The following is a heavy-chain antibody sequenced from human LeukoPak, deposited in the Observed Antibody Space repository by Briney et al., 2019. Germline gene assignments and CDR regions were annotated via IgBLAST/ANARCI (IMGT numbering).Heavy chain of an antibody. D-gene: IGHD3-10*01. Sequence: PGGSLRLSCAASGFTFSSYGMHWVRQAPGKGLEWAAVISYDGSNKYYADSVKGRFTISRDNSKNTLYLQMNSLRAEDTAVYYCAKDGSTIWFGELYYFDYWGQGTLVTVSS. CDR1: GFTFSSYG. J-gene: IGHJ4*02. V-gene: IGHV3-30*18. CDR3: AKDGSTIWFGELYYFDY. CDR2: ISYDGSNK.